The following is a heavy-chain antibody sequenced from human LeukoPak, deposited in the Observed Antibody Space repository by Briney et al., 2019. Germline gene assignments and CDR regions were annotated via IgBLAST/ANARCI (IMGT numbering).Heavy chain of an antibody. CDR2: INHSGST. CDR1: GGSISSGSYY. D-gene: IGHD3-9*01. Sequence: SETLSLTCTVSGGSISSGSYYWSWIRQPAGKGLEWIGEINHSGSTNYNPSLKSRVTISVDTSKNQFSLKLSSVTAADTAVYYCARRAPYYDILTGYYRNSGFDPWGQGTLVTVSS. CDR3: ARRAPYYDILTGYYRNSGFDP. V-gene: IGHV4-61*10. J-gene: IGHJ5*02.